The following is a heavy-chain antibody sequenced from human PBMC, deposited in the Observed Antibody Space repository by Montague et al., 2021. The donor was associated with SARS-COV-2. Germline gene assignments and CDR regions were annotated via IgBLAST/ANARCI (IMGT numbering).Heavy chain of an antibody. V-gene: IGHV4-39*01. J-gene: IGHJ4*02. Sequence: SETLSLTCSVSGGSISSSSYFWGWIRQPPGKGLEWIGSIYYSGGTYSNSSLKSRVTISVDTSKNQFSLKLSSVTAADTAVYHCARHLNYRDYGGDDYWGQGTLVTVSS. CDR1: GGSISSSSYF. CDR2: IYYSGGT. CDR3: ARHLNYRDYGGDDY. D-gene: IGHD4-17*01.